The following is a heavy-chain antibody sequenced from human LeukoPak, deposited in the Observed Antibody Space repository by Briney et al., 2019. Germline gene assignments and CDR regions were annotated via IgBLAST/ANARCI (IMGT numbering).Heavy chain of an antibody. J-gene: IGHJ4*02. CDR3: ARIDDASYCSGGSCYGR. CDR1: GYIFTSYW. Sequence: GESLKISCKGSGYIFTSYWIGWVRQMPGKGLEWMGIIYPGDSDTRYSPSFQGQVTISADKSISTAYLQWSSLKASDTAMYYCARIDDASYCSGGSCYGRWGQGTLVTVSS. D-gene: IGHD2-15*01. CDR2: IYPGDSDT. V-gene: IGHV5-51*01.